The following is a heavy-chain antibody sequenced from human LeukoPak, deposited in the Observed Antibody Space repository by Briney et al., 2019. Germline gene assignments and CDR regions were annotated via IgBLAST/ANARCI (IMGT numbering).Heavy chain of an antibody. CDR2: ISSNGGST. V-gene: IGHV3-64*01. CDR1: GFTFSSYA. CDR3: ARGERDYDFWSASGTFDP. Sequence: GGSLRLSCAASGFTFSSYAMHWVRQAPGKGLEYVSAISSNGGSTYYANSVKGRFTISRDNSKNTLYLQMGSLRAEDMAVYYCARGERDYDFWSASGTFDPWGQGTLVTVSS. J-gene: IGHJ5*02. D-gene: IGHD3-3*01.